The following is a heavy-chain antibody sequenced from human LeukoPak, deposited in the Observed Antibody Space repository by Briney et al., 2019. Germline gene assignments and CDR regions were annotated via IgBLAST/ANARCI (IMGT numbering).Heavy chain of an antibody. Sequence: PGGSLRLSCAGSGFPFSSHGMNWVRQAPGKGLEWVSCISPGGPTYYADSVKGRCTISRDDSKNTPYLQMKSLRAEDTALYYCAKDGTWLRFDDWGQGILASVSS. J-gene: IGHJ4*02. CDR2: ISPGGPT. D-gene: IGHD5-12*01. CDR3: AKDGTWLRFDD. V-gene: IGHV3-23*01. CDR1: GFPFSSHG.